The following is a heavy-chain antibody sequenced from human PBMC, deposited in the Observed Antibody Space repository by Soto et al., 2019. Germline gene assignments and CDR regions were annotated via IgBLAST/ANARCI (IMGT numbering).Heavy chain of an antibody. CDR1: GFSFSEFY. J-gene: IGHJ3*01. V-gene: IGHV3-11*05. CDR2: INPTSGYE. Sequence: QVQLVESGGGLVKPGGSLRLSCEASGFSFSEFYMSWIRQAPGEGPEWLSYINPTSGYEHYAGSVKGRFTISRDNAKNSLFLEMNSLRVEDTAVYYCARDRSGSYSRSDAFDVWGHGTTVTVSS. D-gene: IGHD1-26*01. CDR3: ARDRSGSYSRSDAFDV.